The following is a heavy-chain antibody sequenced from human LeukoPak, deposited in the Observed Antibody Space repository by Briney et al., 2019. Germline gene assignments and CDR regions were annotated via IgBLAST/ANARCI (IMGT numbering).Heavy chain of an antibody. CDR3: ARDNILTGLT. D-gene: IGHD3-9*01. CDR1: GFTFNNYW. CDR2: INHDGREK. J-gene: IGHJ4*02. V-gene: IGHV3-7*01. Sequence: GGSLRLSCAASGFTFNNYWLSWVRQAPGKGLEWVANINHDGREKYYVDSVKGRFTISRDNAKNSLYLQMDSLRVEGTAVYYCARDNILTGLTGGQGTLVIVSS.